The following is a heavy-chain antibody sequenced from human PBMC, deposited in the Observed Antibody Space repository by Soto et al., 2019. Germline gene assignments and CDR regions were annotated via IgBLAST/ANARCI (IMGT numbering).Heavy chain of an antibody. D-gene: IGHD3-22*01. Sequence: PLASVKVSCKASGYTFTSYGISWVRQAPGQGLEWMGWISAYNGNTNYAQKLQGRVTMTTDTSTSTAYMELRSLRSDDTAVYYCARDPPHYYDSSGYYYYFDYWGQGTLVTVSS. J-gene: IGHJ4*02. CDR2: ISAYNGNT. V-gene: IGHV1-18*01. CDR3: ARDPPHYYDSSGYYYYFDY. CDR1: GYTFTSYG.